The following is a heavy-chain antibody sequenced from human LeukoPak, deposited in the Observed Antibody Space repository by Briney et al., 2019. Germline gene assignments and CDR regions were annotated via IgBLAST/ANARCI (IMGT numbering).Heavy chain of an antibody. V-gene: IGHV1-8*01. CDR2: MNPNSGNT. J-gene: IGHJ4*02. CDR3: ARGGNSGWSTD. Sequence: ASVKVSCKVSGYTLTELSMHWVRQATGQGLESMGWMNPNSGNTGYAQKFQGRVTMTRNTSISTAYMELSSLRSEDTAVYYCARGGNSGWSTDWGAGTPVTVSS. CDR1: GYTLTELS. D-gene: IGHD6-19*01.